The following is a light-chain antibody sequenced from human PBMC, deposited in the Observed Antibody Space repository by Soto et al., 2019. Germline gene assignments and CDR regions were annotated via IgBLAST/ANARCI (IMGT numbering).Light chain of an antibody. CDR3: QQYNNWPLT. Sequence: EIVMTQSPATLSVSPGERATISCRASQGVSSNLAWYQQKPGQAPRLLIYGASTRATGTPARFSGSGSGTEVTLTISSLQSEDFAVYYCQQYNNWPLTFGGGTKVEIK. J-gene: IGKJ4*01. CDR1: QGVSSN. V-gene: IGKV3-15*01. CDR2: GAS.